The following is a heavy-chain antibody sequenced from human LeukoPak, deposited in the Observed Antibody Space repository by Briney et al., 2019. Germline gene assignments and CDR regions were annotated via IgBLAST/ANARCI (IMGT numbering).Heavy chain of an antibody. CDR2: NNPNSGDT. CDR1: GNTFTDYY. Sequence: ASVKVSCKASGNTFTDYYIHWVRQAPGQGFEWMGWNNPNSGDTNYAQKFQGRVTMTRDTSITTAYMELSRLRSDDTAVYYCATLDAFDIWGQGTMVTVSS. CDR3: ATLDAFDI. V-gene: IGHV1-2*02. J-gene: IGHJ3*02.